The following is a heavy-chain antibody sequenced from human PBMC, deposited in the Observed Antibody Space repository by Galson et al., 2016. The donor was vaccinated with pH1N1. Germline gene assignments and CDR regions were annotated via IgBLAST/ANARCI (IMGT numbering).Heavy chain of an antibody. J-gene: IGHJ4*02. CDR3: ARLGASVGGTTY. D-gene: IGHD6-19*01. Sequence: SVKVSCKASGYTFTSYGISWVRQAPGQGLEFMGWVSTSNGNTHFAQKFQGRVTLTTDTSTSTAYMELRSLRSDDTAVYSCARLGASVGGTTYWGQGTLVTVSS. CDR1: GYTFTSYG. V-gene: IGHV1-18*01. CDR2: VSTSNGNT.